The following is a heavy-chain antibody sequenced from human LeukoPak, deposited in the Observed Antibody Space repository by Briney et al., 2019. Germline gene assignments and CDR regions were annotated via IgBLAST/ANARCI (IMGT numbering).Heavy chain of an antibody. CDR2: IYYSGST. D-gene: IGHD6-13*01. CDR1: GGSISSSSYY. CDR3: ARVGEQQLVQG. V-gene: IGHV4-39*07. J-gene: IGHJ4*02. Sequence: SETLSLTCTVSGGSISSSSYYWGWIRQPPGKGLEWIGSIYYSGSTYYNPSLKSRVTISVDTSKNQFSLKLSSVTAADTAVYYCARVGEQQLVQGWGQGTLVTVSS.